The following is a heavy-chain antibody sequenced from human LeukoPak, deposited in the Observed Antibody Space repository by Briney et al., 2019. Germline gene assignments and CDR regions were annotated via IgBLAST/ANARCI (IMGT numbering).Heavy chain of an antibody. D-gene: IGHD3-16*01. CDR2: SKNDGSST. CDR1: GFPSSGDW. V-gene: IGHV3-74*01. Sequence: PGGSLRLSCAVSGFPSSGDWMHWVRQAPGKGLVWVSRSKNDGSSTSYADSVKGRFTISRDNAKNTLYLQMNSLRAEDTAVYYCARELPRIGGQTDASDIWGQGTMVTVS. CDR3: ARELPRIGGQTDASDI. J-gene: IGHJ3*02.